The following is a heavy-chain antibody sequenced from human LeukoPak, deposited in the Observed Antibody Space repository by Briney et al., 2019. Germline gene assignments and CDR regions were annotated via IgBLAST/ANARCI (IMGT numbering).Heavy chain of an antibody. CDR3: AREDTAIGY. Sequence: KTSETLSLTCTVSGGSISSYYWSWIRQPPGKRLEWIGYIYYSGSTNYNPSLKSRVTISVDTSKNQFSLKLSSVTAADTAVYYCAREDTAIGYWGQGTLVTVSS. CDR2: IYYSGST. CDR1: GGSISSYY. V-gene: IGHV4-59*01. J-gene: IGHJ4*02. D-gene: IGHD5-18*01.